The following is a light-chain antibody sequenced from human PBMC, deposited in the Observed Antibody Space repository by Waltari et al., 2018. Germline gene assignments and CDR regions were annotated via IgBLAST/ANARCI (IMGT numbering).Light chain of an antibody. CDR3: HQRGSWPIT. J-gene: IGKJ5*01. CDR2: AAS. CDR1: QSISTY. Sequence: VLTQSPATLPLSPGAGATLSCRASQSISTYLAWFQQRPGQAPRLLIYAASNRAAGVPARFSGSGSGTDFTLSISSLEPEDFAVYYCHQRGSWPITFGQGTRLEIK. V-gene: IGKV3-11*01.